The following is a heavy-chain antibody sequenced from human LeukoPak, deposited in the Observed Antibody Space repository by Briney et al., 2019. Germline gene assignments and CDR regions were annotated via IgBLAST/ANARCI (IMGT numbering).Heavy chain of an antibody. CDR3: ASSSSGFPADY. CDR1: GFTFSSYL. D-gene: IGHD3-22*01. CDR2: INSDGSST. Sequence: GGSLRLSCAASGFTFSSYLMHWVRQAPGKGLGWVSRINSDGSSTSYADSVKGRFTISRDNAKNTLYLQMNSLRAEDTAVYYCASSSSGFPADYWGQGTLVTVSS. V-gene: IGHV3-74*01. J-gene: IGHJ4*02.